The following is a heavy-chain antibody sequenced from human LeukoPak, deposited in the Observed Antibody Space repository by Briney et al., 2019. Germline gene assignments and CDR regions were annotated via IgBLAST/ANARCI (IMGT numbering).Heavy chain of an antibody. CDR3: ARDRGGPMTTFKIFDY. V-gene: IGHV3-49*04. J-gene: IGHJ4*02. Sequence: GGSLRLSCAASGLTFSSYSMNWVRQAPGKGLEWVGFMRSKAFGGTTEYAASVKGRFTISRDDSKSIVYLQMNSLKAEDTAVYYCARDRGGPMTTFKIFDYWGQGTLVTVSS. D-gene: IGHD4-11*01. CDR2: MRSKAFGGTT. CDR1: GLTFSSYS.